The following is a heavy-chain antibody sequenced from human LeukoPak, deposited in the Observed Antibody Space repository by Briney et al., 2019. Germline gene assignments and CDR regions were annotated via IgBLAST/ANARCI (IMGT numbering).Heavy chain of an antibody. CDR1: VYTFTRYY. D-gene: IGHD6-19*01. J-gene: IGHJ4*02. CDR3: ARKKYSSGWYPDY. CDR2: IYPSGCST. V-gene: IGHV1-46*01. Sequence: GSSVKVSCKASVYTFTRYYRHWVRQAPAQGLEWMGIIYPSGCSTSYVQKFQGRVTMTRDTSTSKDYMELSSLRSEDTAVYYCARKKYSSGWYPDYWGQGTLVTVSS.